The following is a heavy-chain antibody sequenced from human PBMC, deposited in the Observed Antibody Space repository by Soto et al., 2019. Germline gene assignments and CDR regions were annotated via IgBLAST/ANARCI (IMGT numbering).Heavy chain of an antibody. CDR2: IYYSGST. D-gene: IGHD4-17*01. J-gene: IGHJ4*02. CDR1: GGSISSGGYY. Sequence: QVQLQESGPGLVKPSQTLSLTCTVSGGSISSGGYYWSWIRQHPGKGLEWIGYIYYSGSTYYNPSHKGRVTXSXDXXNNQVSLKLSSVTAADTPVYYCARSSQSTVTTSDYWGPGTLVTVSS. V-gene: IGHV4-31*03. CDR3: ARSSQSTVTTSDY.